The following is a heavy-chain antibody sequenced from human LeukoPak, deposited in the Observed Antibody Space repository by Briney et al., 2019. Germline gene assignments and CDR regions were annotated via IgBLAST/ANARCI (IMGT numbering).Heavy chain of an antibody. CDR1: GGSISSSSYY. Sequence: SSETLSLTCTVSGGSISSSSYYWGWIRQPPGKGLEWIGSIYYSGSTYYNPSLKSRVTISVDTSKNQFSLKLSSVTAADTAVYYCARDYGGNSPFDYWGQGTLVTVSS. CDR2: IYYSGST. J-gene: IGHJ4*02. V-gene: IGHV4-39*07. CDR3: ARDYGGNSPFDY. D-gene: IGHD4-23*01.